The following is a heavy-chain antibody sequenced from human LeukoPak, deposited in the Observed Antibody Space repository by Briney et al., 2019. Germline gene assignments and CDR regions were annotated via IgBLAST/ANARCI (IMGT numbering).Heavy chain of an antibody. V-gene: IGHV3-30*18. CDR2: ISYDGSNK. CDR1: GFTFSSYG. Sequence: GGPPRLSCAASGFTFSSYGMHWVRQAPGNGLEWVAVISYDGSNKYYADSVKGRFTISRDNSKNTLYLQMNSLRAEDTAVYYCAKSDYGDTGGGDWFDPWGQGTLVTVSS. J-gene: IGHJ5*02. CDR3: AKSDYGDTGGGDWFDP. D-gene: IGHD4-17*01.